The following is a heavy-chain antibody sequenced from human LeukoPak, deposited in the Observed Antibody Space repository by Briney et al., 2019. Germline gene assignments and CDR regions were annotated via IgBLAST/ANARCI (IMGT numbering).Heavy chain of an antibody. CDR1: GGSIRSSYYY. D-gene: IGHD4-17*01. CDR2: IYYSGST. CDR3: ARKDYGDFYFDY. Sequence: KPSETLSLTCTVSGGSIRSSYYYWDWIRQPPGKGPEWIGSIYYSGSTYYNPSLKSRVTISVDTSKNQFSLKLSSVTAADTAVYYCARKDYGDFYFDYWGQGTLVTVSS. V-gene: IGHV4-39*01. J-gene: IGHJ4*02.